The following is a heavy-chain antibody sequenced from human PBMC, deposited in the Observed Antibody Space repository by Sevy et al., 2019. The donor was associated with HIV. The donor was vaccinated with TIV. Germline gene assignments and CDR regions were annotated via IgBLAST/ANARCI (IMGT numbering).Heavy chain of an antibody. V-gene: IGHV3-30*04. CDR3: TRDGGGDYFDY. D-gene: IGHD2-15*01. CDR1: GFTFRRYA. CDR2: ISYDGGKT. Sequence: GGSLRLSCAASGFTFRRYAMHWVRQAPGQGLESVAVISYDGGKTYHADSVKGRFTISRDNSENRLYLQMNSLRAEDTAVYYCTRDGGGDYFDYWGLGTLVTVSS. J-gene: IGHJ4*02.